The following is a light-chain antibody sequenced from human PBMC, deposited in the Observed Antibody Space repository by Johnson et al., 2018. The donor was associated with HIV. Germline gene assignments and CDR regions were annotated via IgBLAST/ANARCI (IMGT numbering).Light chain of an antibody. V-gene: IGLV1-51*01. CDR1: SSNIGNNY. Sequence: LTQPPSVSAAPGQKVTISCSGSSSNIGNNYVSWYQQLPGTAPKLLIYDNNKRPSGIPDRFSGSKSGTSATLGITGLQTGDEADYYCGTWDSSLSAGGYVFGTGTKVTVL. J-gene: IGLJ1*01. CDR3: GTWDSSLSAGGYV. CDR2: DNN.